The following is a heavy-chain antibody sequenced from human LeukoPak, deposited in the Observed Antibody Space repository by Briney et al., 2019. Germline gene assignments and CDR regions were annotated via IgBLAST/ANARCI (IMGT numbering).Heavy chain of an antibody. CDR1: GGSVSSNNYY. D-gene: IGHD4-17*01. V-gene: IGHV4-39*01. J-gene: IGHJ2*01. CDR2: VFYSGTT. CDR3: ARLARSTRDYSWHFDL. Sequence: PSETLSLTCTVSGGSVSSNNYYWTWLRQPPGMGLQWIGTVFYSGTTYYNPSLKSRVTTPVDTSKNQFSLKLSSVTVADMAVYYCARLARSTRDYSWHFDLWGRGTLVTVSS.